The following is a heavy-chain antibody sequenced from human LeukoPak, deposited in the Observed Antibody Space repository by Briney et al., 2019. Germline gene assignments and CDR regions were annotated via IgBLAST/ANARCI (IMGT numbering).Heavy chain of an antibody. J-gene: IGHJ6*04. CDR2: INQDGSEK. Sequence: GGSLRLSCGASGFTFDDYWMSWVRQASGQGLEWVANINQDGSEKYYLDSAKGRFTISRHNAKNSLYLQMNSLRAEDTAVYYCAELGITMIGGVWGKGTTVTISS. CDR3: AELGITMIGGV. CDR1: GFTFDDYW. V-gene: IGHV3-7*01. D-gene: IGHD3-10*02.